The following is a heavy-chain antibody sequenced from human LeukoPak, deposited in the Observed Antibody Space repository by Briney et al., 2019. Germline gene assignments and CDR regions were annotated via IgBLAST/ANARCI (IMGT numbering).Heavy chain of an antibody. Sequence: ASVKVSCKASGYTFTGYYMHWVRQAPGQGLEWMGWINPNSGGTNYAQKFQGRVTITRDTSASTAYMELSSLRSEDMAVYYCASITMVRGVIPFDPWGQGTLVTVSS. D-gene: IGHD3-10*01. CDR1: GYTFTGYY. CDR2: INPNSGGT. V-gene: IGHV1-2*02. J-gene: IGHJ5*02. CDR3: ASITMVRGVIPFDP.